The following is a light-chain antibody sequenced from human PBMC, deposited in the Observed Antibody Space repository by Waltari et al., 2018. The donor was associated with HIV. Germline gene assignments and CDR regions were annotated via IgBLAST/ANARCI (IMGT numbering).Light chain of an antibody. CDR3: QVWESSSDHVV. CDR1: NIGSKS. CDR2: DDR. V-gene: IGLV3-21*02. J-gene: IGLJ2*01. Sequence: SYVLTQSPSVSVALGQTASIARGGNNIGSKSVHWYPQKPGQAPALVIYDDRDRPSGIPERFSGSNSGHTATLSIGRVEAGDEADYYCQVWESSSDHVVIGGGTKLTV.